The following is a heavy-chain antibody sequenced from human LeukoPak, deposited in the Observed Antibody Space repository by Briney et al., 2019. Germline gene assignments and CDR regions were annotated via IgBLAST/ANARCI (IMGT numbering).Heavy chain of an antibody. CDR1: GDSINSLDL. CDR2: MYLSGTT. J-gene: IGHJ4*02. Sequence: PSETLSLTCTVSGDSINSLDLWSWVRQPPGKGLEWIGEMYLSGTTHSNPSVKSRVTISIDKSKNQFSPRLSSVTAADTAVYYCARVVGSVTTFDYWGQGTLVTVSS. V-gene: IGHV4-4*02. CDR3: ARVVGSVTTFDY. D-gene: IGHD4-17*01.